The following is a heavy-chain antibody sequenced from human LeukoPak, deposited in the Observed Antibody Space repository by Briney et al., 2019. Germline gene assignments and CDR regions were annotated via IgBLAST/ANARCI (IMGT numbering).Heavy chain of an antibody. D-gene: IGHD2-2*01. CDR1: GGSISSYY. J-gene: IGHJ5*02. Sequence: SETLSLTCTVSGGSISSYYWSWIRQPPGKGLEWIGYIYYSRNTNYNPSLKSRVTISVDTSKNQFSLKLSSVTAADTAVYYCARFSSSTSTPFGPWGQGTLVTVSS. V-gene: IGHV4-59*08. CDR3: ARFSSSTSTPFGP. CDR2: IYYSRNT.